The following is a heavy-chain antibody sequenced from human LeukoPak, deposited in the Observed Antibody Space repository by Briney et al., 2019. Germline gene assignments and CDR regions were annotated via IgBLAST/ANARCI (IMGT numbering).Heavy chain of an antibody. J-gene: IGHJ4*02. D-gene: IGHD3-10*01. Sequence: GGSLRLSCAASGFTFSSYEMNWVRQAPGKGLEWVSYISSSGSTIYYADSVKGRFTISRDNAKNSLYLQMNSLSAEDTALYYCAARRPALGDYWGQGTLVTVSS. CDR2: ISSSGSTI. V-gene: IGHV3-48*03. CDR1: GFTFSSYE. CDR3: AARRPALGDY.